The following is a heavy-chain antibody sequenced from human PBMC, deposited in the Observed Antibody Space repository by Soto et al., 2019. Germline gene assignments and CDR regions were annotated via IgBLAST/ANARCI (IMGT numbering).Heavy chain of an antibody. CDR1: GYSFTRYW. CDR2: IYPGDSDT. D-gene: IGHD1-1*01. Sequence: GESLKISCKFSGYSFTRYWIGWVRQMPGKGREWMGIIYPGDSDTRYSPSFQGHVTISADKSFTTAYLQWSSLKASDTAMYYCAQSPRLTEAFDIWGQGTMVTVSS. V-gene: IGHV5-51*01. J-gene: IGHJ3*02. CDR3: AQSPRLTEAFDI.